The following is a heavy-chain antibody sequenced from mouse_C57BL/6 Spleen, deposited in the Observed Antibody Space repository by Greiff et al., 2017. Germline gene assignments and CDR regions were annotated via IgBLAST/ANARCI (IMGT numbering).Heavy chain of an antibody. Sequence: EVLLVESGGGLVQPKGSLKLSCAASGFTFTTYAMHWVRQAPGKGLEWVARIRSKSSNYATYYADSVKDRFTISRDDSQTMLYLQMNNLKTEDTASYCGVREGTTVVGFAYWGQGTLVTVSA. D-gene: IGHD1-1*02. CDR3: VREGTTVVGFAY. V-gene: IGHV10-3*01. CDR1: GFTFTTYA. CDR2: IRSKSSNYAT. J-gene: IGHJ3*01.